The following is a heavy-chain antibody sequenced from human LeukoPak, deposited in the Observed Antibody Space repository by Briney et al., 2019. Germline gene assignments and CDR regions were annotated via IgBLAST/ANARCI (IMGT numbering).Heavy chain of an antibody. CDR3: AKGGTMVRGVPDY. CDR2: ISWNSGSI. V-gene: IGHV3-9*01. CDR1: GFTFDDYA. Sequence: GGSLRLSCTASGFTFDDYAMHWVRQAPGKGLEWVSGISWNSGSIGYADSVKGRFTISRDNAKNSLYLQMNSLRAEDTALYYCAKGGTMVRGVPDYWGQGTLVTVSS. J-gene: IGHJ4*02. D-gene: IGHD3-10*01.